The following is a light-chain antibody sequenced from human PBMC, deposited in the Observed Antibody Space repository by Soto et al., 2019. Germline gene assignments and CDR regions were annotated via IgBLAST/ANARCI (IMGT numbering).Light chain of an antibody. CDR2: DAS. Sequence: DIQMTQSPSTLSASVGDRVTITCRASQDISGWLAWCQQKPGKAPKVLIYDASSLESGVPLRFSGSGSGTEITLTITSLQPDDFATYYCQQYKNYSPLTFGGGTKVDIK. J-gene: IGKJ4*01. CDR3: QQYKNYSPLT. V-gene: IGKV1-5*01. CDR1: QDISGW.